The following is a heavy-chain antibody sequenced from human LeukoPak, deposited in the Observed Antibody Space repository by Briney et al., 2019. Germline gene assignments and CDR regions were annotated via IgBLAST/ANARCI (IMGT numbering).Heavy chain of an antibody. J-gene: IGHJ3*02. CDR2: IYYSGST. CDR3: ARHDSSGPYNALDI. V-gene: IGHV4-39*01. D-gene: IGHD3-22*01. Sequence: SETLSLTCTVSGVSISSSSYYWGWIRQPPGKGLEWIGSIYYSGSTYYNQSLKSRVTISGDTSKNQFSLKLSSVPAADTAMYYCARHDSSGPYNALDIWGQGTMVTVSS. CDR1: GVSISSSSYY.